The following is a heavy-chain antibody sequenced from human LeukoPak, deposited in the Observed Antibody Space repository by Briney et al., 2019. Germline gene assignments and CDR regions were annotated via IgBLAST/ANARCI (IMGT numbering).Heavy chain of an antibody. J-gene: IGHJ5*02. CDR2: INHSGST. Sequence: SETLSLTCAVYGGSFSGYYWSWIRQPPGKGLEWIGEINHSGSTNYNPSLKSRVTISVDTSKNQFSLKLSSVTAADTAVYYCARGLGFGELLLGFDPWGQGTLVTVSS. CDR3: ARGLGFGELLLGFDP. D-gene: IGHD3-10*01. CDR1: GGSFSGYY. V-gene: IGHV4-34*01.